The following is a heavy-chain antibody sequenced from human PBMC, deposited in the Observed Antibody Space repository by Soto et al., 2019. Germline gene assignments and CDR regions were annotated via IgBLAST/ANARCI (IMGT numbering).Heavy chain of an antibody. CDR3: ARDLEYYGSGSYSPSFDP. Sequence: GASVKVSCKASGYTFTSYYMHWVRQAPGQGLEWMGIINPSGGSTNYAQKFQGRVTMTRDTSTSTVYMELSSLRSEDTAVYYCARDLEYYGSGSYSPSFDPWGQGTLVTVSS. D-gene: IGHD3-10*01. V-gene: IGHV1-46*01. CDR1: GYTFTSYY. CDR2: INPSGGST. J-gene: IGHJ5*02.